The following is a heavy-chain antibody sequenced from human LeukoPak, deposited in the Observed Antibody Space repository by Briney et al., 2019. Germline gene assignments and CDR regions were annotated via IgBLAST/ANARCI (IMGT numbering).Heavy chain of an antibody. CDR1: GGSFSGYY. CDR2: INHSGST. J-gene: IGHJ6*02. V-gene: IGHV4-34*01. Sequence: SETLSLTCAVYGGSFSGYYWSWIRQPPGKGLEWIGEINHSGSTNYNPSLKSRVTISEGTSKNQFSLKLSSVTAADTAVYYCARGRRSSWYVSPPCGMDVWGQGTTVTVSS. D-gene: IGHD6-13*01. CDR3: ARGRRSSWYVSPPCGMDV.